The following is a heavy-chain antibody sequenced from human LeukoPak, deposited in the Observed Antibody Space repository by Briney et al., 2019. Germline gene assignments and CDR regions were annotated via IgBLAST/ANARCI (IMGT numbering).Heavy chain of an antibody. V-gene: IGHV1-8*01. CDR2: MNPNSGNT. J-gene: IGHJ4*02. D-gene: IGHD2-21*02. CDR3: ARGFVVVTAILGY. CDR1: GYTFTSYD. Sequence: ASVKVSCKASGYTFTSYDINWVRQATGQGLEWMGWMNPNSGNTGYAQKFQGRVTMTRDTSISTAYMELSRLRSDDTAVYYCARGFVVVTAILGYWGQGTLVTVSS.